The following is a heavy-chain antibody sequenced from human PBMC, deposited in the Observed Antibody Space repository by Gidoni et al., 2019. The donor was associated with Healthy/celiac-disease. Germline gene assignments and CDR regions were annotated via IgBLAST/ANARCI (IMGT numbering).Heavy chain of an antibody. CDR1: GDSITSYY. Sequence: QVHLQESGPGLVRPSETLSLPCTVSGDSITSYYWSWIRQAPGKGLEWIAYVYYTGSTSYNPSLRSRATISIDTSRSQFSLELTSVTAADTAVYYCAREWSAFDHWGQGALVTVSS. CDR3: AREWSAFDH. V-gene: IGHV4-59*01. D-gene: IGHD2-15*01. CDR2: VYYTGST. J-gene: IGHJ4*02.